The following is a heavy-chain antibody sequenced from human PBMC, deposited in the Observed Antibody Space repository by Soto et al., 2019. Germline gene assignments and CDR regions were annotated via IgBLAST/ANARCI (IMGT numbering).Heavy chain of an antibody. V-gene: IGHV1-69*13. CDR1: GGTFSSYA. D-gene: IGHD3-3*01. CDR2: IIPIFGTA. Sequence: SVKVSWKASGGTFSSYAISWVRLAPGQGLEWMGGIIPIFGTANYAQKFQGRVTITADESTSTAYMELSSLRSEDTAVYYCAHDFWSGNYGMDVWGQGTTVTVSS. J-gene: IGHJ6*02. CDR3: AHDFWSGNYGMDV.